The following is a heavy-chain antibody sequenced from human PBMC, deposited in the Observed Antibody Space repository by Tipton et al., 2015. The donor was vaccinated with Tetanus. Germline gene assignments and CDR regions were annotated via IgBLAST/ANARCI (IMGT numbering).Heavy chain of an antibody. Sequence: QVQLVQSGAEVKKPGASVKVSCKASGYTFTQYGINWVRQAPGQELEWMGWDNGNSGSTNYAKKFQGRVTMTTDTSTNTAYMELRSLRSDDTAVYFCARLVKQWLVPEDYWGQGTLVTVSS. CDR3: ARLVKQWLVPEDY. V-gene: IGHV1-18*01. CDR2: DNGNSGST. J-gene: IGHJ4*02. CDR1: GYTFTQYG. D-gene: IGHD6-19*01.